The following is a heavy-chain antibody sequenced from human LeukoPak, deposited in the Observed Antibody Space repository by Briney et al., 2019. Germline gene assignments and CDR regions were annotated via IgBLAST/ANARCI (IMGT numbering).Heavy chain of an antibody. CDR3: ARDRVVVAATRRGYNWFDP. CDR1: GGTFSSYA. D-gene: IGHD2-15*01. CDR2: IIPIFGTA. Sequence: GSSVKVSCKASGGTFSSYAISWVRQAPGQGLEWMGGIIPIFGTANYAQKFQGRVTITADESTSAAYMELSSLRSEDTAVYYCARDRVVVAATRRGYNWFDPWGQGTLVTVSS. V-gene: IGHV1-69*01. J-gene: IGHJ5*02.